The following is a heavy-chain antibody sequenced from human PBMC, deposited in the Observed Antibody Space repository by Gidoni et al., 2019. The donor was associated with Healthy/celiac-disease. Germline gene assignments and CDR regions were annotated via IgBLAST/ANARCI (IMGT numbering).Heavy chain of an antibody. CDR2: ISYDGSNK. V-gene: IGHV3-30*18. Sequence: QVQLVESGGGVVQPGRSLRLSCAASGFTFSSYGMPWVRQAPGKGLEWVAVISYDGSNKYYADSVKGRFTISRDNSKNTLYLQMNSLRAEDTAVYYCAKDLDRPLYYGDSGTGLFDYWGQGTLVTVSS. J-gene: IGHJ4*02. CDR3: AKDLDRPLYYGDSGTGLFDY. CDR1: GFTFSSYG. D-gene: IGHD4-17*01.